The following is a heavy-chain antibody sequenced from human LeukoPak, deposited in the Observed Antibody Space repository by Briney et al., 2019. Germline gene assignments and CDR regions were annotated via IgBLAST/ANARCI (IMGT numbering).Heavy chain of an antibody. D-gene: IGHD4-17*01. Sequence: GGSLRLSCAASGFTFNNYAMNWVREAPGKGLEWVSSISGGGETTYYADSAKGRFTISRDNSQNTLYLQMNSLRAEDTAVYYCARDYADYVGYFFFDYWGQGTLVTVSS. CDR3: ARDYADYVGYFFFDY. J-gene: IGHJ4*02. CDR1: GFTFNNYA. V-gene: IGHV3-23*01. CDR2: ISGGGETT.